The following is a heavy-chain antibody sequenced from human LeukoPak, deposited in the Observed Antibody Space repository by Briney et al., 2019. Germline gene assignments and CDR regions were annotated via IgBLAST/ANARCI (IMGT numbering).Heavy chain of an antibody. CDR3: ARSGVFSGYDAFDI. CDR1: GGSINISY. CDR2: IYHRGST. V-gene: IGHV4-4*09. Sequence: SETLSLTCTVSGGSINISYWSWIRQPPGKGLEWIGYIYHRGSTNYNPSLKSRITVSVDTSKNQFSLKVTSVTAADTADYYCARSGVFSGYDAFDIWGQGTMVTVSS. J-gene: IGHJ3*02. D-gene: IGHD3-9*01.